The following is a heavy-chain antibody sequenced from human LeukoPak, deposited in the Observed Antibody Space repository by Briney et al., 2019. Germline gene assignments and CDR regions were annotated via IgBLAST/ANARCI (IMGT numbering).Heavy chain of an antibody. CDR3: AKSCSGGSCYSIFYYFDY. CDR2: ISGSGGST. D-gene: IGHD2-15*01. CDR1: GFTFSSYA. Sequence: PGGSLRLSCAASGFTFSSYAMSWVRQAPGKGLEWVSAISGSGGSTYYADSVKGRFTISRDNSKNTLYLQMNSLRAEDTAVYYCAKSCSGGSCYSIFYYFDYWGQGTLVTVSS. V-gene: IGHV3-23*01. J-gene: IGHJ4*02.